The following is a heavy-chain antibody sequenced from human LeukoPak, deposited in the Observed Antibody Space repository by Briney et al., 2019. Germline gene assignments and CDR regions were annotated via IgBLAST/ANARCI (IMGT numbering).Heavy chain of an antibody. CDR1: GFTFSSYS. CDR3: ARVITMVRRVPYYYGMDV. V-gene: IGHV3-21*01. CDR2: ISSSSSYI. J-gene: IGHJ6*04. D-gene: IGHD3-10*01. Sequence: GGSLRLSCAASGFTFSSYSMNWVRQAPGKGREWVSSISSSSSYIYYADSVKGRFTISRDNAKNSLYLQMNSLRAEDTAVYYCARVITMVRRVPYYYGMDVWGKGTTVTVSS.